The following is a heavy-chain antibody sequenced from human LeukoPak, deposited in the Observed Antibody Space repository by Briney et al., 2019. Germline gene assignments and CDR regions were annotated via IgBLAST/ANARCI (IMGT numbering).Heavy chain of an antibody. D-gene: IGHD2-15*01. V-gene: IGHV3-30*03. CDR3: ARGEETATLDY. J-gene: IGHJ4*02. CDR2: ISYDGSNK. CDR1: GFTFSSYG. Sequence: GGSLRLSCAASGFTFSSYGMHWVRQAPGKGLEWVAVISYDGSNKYYADSVKGRFTISRDNSKNTLYLQMNSLRAEDTALYYCARGEETATLDYWGQGTLVTVSS.